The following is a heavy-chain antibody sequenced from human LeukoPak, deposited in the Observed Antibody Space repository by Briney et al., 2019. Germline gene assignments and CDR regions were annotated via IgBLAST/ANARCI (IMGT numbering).Heavy chain of an antibody. Sequence: GGSLRLSCAASGFTFSSYEMNWVRQAPGKGLEWVSYISSSGSTIYYADSVKGRFTISRDNAKNSLYLQMNSLRAEDTAVYYCAKDASGYYGENYFDYWGQGTLVTVSS. CDR2: ISSSGSTI. CDR1: GFTFSSYE. V-gene: IGHV3-48*03. J-gene: IGHJ4*02. D-gene: IGHD3-10*01. CDR3: AKDASGYYGENYFDY.